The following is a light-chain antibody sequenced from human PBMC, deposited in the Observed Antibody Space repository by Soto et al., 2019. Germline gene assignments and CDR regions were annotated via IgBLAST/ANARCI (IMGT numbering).Light chain of an antibody. CDR3: QHYEQPTIT. Sequence: DIQMTQSPSTLSASVGDRVTITCRASQSVNKWLAWFQQKPGKVPKLLIFDASTLQTGVPSRFGGGGSGTDFTFTISSLQPEDIATYSRQHYEQPTITVGQGTRLEIK. J-gene: IGKJ5*01. CDR2: DAS. V-gene: IGKV1-5*01. CDR1: QSVNKW.